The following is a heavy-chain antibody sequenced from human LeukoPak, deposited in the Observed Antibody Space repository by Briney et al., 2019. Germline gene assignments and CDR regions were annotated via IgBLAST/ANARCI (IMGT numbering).Heavy chain of an antibody. V-gene: IGHV1-2*02. D-gene: IGHD6-13*01. CDR2: INPNSGGT. Sequence: ASVEVSCKASGYTFTGYYMHWVRQAPGQGLEWMGWINPNSGGTNYAQKFQGRVTMTRDTSISTAYMELSRLRSDDTAVYYCARTSRIAAADIDYWGQGTLVTVSS. CDR1: GYTFTGYY. CDR3: ARTSRIAAADIDY. J-gene: IGHJ4*02.